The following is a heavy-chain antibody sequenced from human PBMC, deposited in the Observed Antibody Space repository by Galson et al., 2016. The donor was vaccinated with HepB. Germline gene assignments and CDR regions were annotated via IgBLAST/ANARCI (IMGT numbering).Heavy chain of an antibody. Sequence: SLRLSCAASGFTFSSHAMNWVRQAPGKGLEWVSYISSSSSYIYYADAVKGRFIISRDNAKKSLYLQMNSLRDEDTAVYYCARDARSGYYARDAFDIWGQGTIVTVSS. V-gene: IGHV3-21*01. CDR1: GFTFSSHA. CDR2: ISSSSSYI. J-gene: IGHJ3*02. CDR3: ARDARSGYYARDAFDI. D-gene: IGHD3-3*01.